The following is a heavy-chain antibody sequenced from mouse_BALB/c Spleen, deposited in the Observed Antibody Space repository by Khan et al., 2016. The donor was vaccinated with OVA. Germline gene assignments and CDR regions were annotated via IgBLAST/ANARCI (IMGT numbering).Heavy chain of an antibody. CDR3: AKGLWSYYFALDY. D-gene: IGHD1-1*02. CDR1: GFSLTDYG. Sequence: QVQLKESGPGLVAPSQSLSITCTVSGFSLTDYGVSWIRQPPGKGLEWLGVIWGGGSTYFNSALKSRLSISKDNSKSLVFLKMNSLQTDDTAMYYCAKGLWSYYFALDYWGQGTSVTVSS. J-gene: IGHJ4*01. V-gene: IGHV2-6-5*01. CDR2: IWGGGST.